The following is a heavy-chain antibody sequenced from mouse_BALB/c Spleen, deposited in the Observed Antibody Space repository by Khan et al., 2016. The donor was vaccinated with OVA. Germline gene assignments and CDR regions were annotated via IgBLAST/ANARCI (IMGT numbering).Heavy chain of an antibody. D-gene: IGHD2-14*01. Sequence: QVQLKESGAELARPGASVKMSCKASGYTFTSHTMHWVKQRPGKGLEWLGYINPRSDYTQYNQKFNNQATLTADIYSRKAYMQMSSLTSEDSAVYYCARRTTEYALDYWGQGTSVTVSS. J-gene: IGHJ4*01. CDR1: GYTFTSHT. CDR3: ARRTTEYALDY. CDR2: INPRSDYT. V-gene: IGHV1-4*01.